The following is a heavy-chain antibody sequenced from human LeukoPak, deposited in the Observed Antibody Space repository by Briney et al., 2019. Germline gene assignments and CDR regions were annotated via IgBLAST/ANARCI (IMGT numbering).Heavy chain of an antibody. J-gene: IGHJ5*02. V-gene: IGHV4-59*01. CDR3: ARAGWNFFLNH. CDR2: FYNSGST. Sequence: SETLSLTCTVSGGSISSYYWSWIRQPPGKGLEWIGYFYNSGSTNYNPSLKSRVTISADTSKNQFSLKLSSVTAADTAVYYCARAGWNFFLNHWGQGTLVTVSS. D-gene: IGHD1-7*01. CDR1: GGSISSYY.